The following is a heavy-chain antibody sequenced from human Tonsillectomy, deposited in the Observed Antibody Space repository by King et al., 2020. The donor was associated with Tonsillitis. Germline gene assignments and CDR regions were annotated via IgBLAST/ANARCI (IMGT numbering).Heavy chain of an antibody. CDR1: GGSFSGYY. CDR2: INHSGST. Sequence: VQLQQWGAGLLKPSETLSLTCAVYGGSFSGYYWSWIRQPPGKGLEWIGEINHSGSTNYNPSLKSRITISVDTSKNQFSLKLSPVTAADTAVYYCARAGRTYYYDSSGFDYWGQGTLVTVSS. V-gene: IGHV4-34*01. D-gene: IGHD3-22*01. J-gene: IGHJ4*02. CDR3: ARAGRTYYYDSSGFDY.